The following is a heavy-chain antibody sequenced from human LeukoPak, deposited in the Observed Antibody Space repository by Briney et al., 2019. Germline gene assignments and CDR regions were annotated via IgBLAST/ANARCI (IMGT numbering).Heavy chain of an antibody. D-gene: IGHD2-2*02. CDR2: ISSTSGDI. CDR3: IYLNIVVVPAAIDGDYYYYYMDV. V-gene: IGHV3-48*01. J-gene: IGHJ6*03. CDR1: GFTFRSYS. Sequence: GGSLRLSCAASGFTFRSYSMNWVRQAPGKGLEWVSYISSTSGDIQYADSVKGRFTISRDNARNSVYLQMISLKTEDTAVYYCIYLNIVVVPAAIDGDYYYYYMDVWGKGTTVTVSS.